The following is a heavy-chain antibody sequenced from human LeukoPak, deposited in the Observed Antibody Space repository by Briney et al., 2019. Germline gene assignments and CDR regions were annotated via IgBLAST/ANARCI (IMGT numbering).Heavy chain of an antibody. CDR1: GGSISSNSFY. Sequence: SETLSLTCTVSGGSISSNSFYWGWIRQPPGKGLEWIGSMDYSGSSYYNPSLKSRATISVDTSKNQFSLDLNSVTAADTAVYYCARHGSVADPFDCWGQGTLVTVSS. J-gene: IGHJ4*02. CDR2: MDYSGSS. V-gene: IGHV4-39*01. CDR3: ARHGSVADPFDC. D-gene: IGHD6-19*01.